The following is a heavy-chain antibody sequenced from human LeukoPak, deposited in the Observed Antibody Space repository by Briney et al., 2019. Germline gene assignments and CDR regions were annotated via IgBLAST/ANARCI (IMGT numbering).Heavy chain of an antibody. CDR1: GFTFGDYA. CDR2: IRSKAYGGTT. Sequence: GGSLRLSCTASGFTFGDYAMSWLRQAPGKGLEWVGFIRSKAYGGTTEYAASVKGRFTISRDDSKSIAYLQMNSLETEDTAVYYCTRDDDEYYYDSSGYYGFFDYWGQGTLVTVSS. V-gene: IGHV3-49*03. J-gene: IGHJ4*02. CDR3: TRDDDEYYYDSSGYYGFFDY. D-gene: IGHD3-22*01.